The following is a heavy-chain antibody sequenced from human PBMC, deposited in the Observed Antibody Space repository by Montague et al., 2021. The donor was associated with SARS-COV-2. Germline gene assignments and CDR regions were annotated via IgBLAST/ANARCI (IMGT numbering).Heavy chain of an antibody. Sequence: SLRLSLAASGFTFSSYWMHWVRQAPGKGLVWVSRINSDGSSTSYADSVKGRFTISRDNAKNTLYLQMNSLRAEDTAVYYCITMIVVAEDYFDYWGQGTLVTVSS. D-gene: IGHD3-22*01. CDR1: GFTFSSYW. V-gene: IGHV3-74*01. CDR2: INSDGSST. CDR3: ITMIVVAEDYFDY. J-gene: IGHJ4*02.